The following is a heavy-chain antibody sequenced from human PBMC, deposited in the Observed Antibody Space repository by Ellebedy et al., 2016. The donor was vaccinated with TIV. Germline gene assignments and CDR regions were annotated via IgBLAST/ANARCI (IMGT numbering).Heavy chain of an antibody. CDR2: INPSGGST. CDR3: ARVGWAARRQGWLDY. CDR1: GYTFTSYY. Sequence: ASVKVSCXASGYTFTSYYMHWVRQAPGQGLEWMGIINPSGGSTSYAQKFQGRVTMTRDTSTSTVYMELSSLRSEDTAVYYCARVGWAARRQGWLDYWGQGTLVTVSS. J-gene: IGHJ4*02. V-gene: IGHV1-46*01. D-gene: IGHD6-6*01.